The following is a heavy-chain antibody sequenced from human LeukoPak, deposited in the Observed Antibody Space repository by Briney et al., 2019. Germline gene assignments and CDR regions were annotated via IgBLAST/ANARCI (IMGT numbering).Heavy chain of an antibody. V-gene: IGHV1-46*01. CDR3: ARDPLPGGSGDALDI. J-gene: IGHJ3*02. CDR2: INPSGGST. CDR1: GYTFTSYY. Sequence: ASVKVSCKASGYTFTSYYMHWVRQAPGQGLEWMGIINPSGGSTSYAQKFQGRVTMTRDTSTSTVYMELSSLRSEDTAVYYCARDPLPGGSGDALDIWGQGTMVTVSS. D-gene: IGHD3-10*01.